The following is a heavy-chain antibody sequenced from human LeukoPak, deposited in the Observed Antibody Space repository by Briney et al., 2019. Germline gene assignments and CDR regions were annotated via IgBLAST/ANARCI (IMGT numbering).Heavy chain of an antibody. V-gene: IGHV3-33*08. CDR3: ARGPRGPMYYYDSSGSHQRPFDY. CDR1: GFTFSSYW. J-gene: IGHJ4*02. CDR2: IWYDGSNK. Sequence: GGSLRLSCAASGFTFSSYWMSWVRQAPGKGLEWVAVIWYDGSNKYYADSVKGRFTISRDNSKNTLYLQMNSLRAADTAVYYCARGPRGPMYYYDSSGSHQRPFDYWGQGTLVTVSS. D-gene: IGHD3-22*01.